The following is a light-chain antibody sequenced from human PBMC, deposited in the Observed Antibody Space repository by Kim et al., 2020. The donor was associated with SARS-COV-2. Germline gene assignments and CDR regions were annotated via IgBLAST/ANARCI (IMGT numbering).Light chain of an antibody. CDR2: GKN. CDR1: SLRSYY. V-gene: IGLV3-19*01. J-gene: IGLJ2*01. Sequence: SSELTQDPAVSVALGQTVRITCHGDSLRSYYASWYQQKPGQATVLVIYGKNNRPSGIPDRFSGSTSGTTASLTISGAKEEAEAVYYCNSRDRHGNRHVVF. CDR3: NSRDRHGNRHVV.